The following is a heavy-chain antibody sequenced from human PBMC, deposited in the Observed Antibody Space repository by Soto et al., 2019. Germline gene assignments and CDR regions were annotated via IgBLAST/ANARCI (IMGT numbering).Heavy chain of an antibody. Sequence: EVQLLESGGGLVQPGGSLRLSCAASGFTFSSYAMSWFRQAPGKGLEWVSSISVSGGSTYYADSVKGRFTISRDNSKSTLFLHMNSLSAEATAVYYCAKASGSDYYPVDSWGQGTLVTVSS. D-gene: IGHD3-22*01. J-gene: IGHJ4*02. V-gene: IGHV3-23*01. CDR3: AKASGSDYYPVDS. CDR1: GFTFSSYA. CDR2: ISVSGGST.